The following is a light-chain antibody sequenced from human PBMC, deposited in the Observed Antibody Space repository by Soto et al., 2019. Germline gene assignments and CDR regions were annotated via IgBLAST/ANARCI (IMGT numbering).Light chain of an antibody. Sequence: EIVLTQSPGTLSLSPRERATLSCRASQSVSNAYLAWYQHKVGQSPRLLIYGASNRAPGIPDRFCGSGSGTDFTLTISRLEPEDFAVYYCQQYAASPRTFGQGTQVEVK. V-gene: IGKV3-20*01. J-gene: IGKJ1*01. CDR1: QSVSNAY. CDR3: QQYAASPRT. CDR2: GAS.